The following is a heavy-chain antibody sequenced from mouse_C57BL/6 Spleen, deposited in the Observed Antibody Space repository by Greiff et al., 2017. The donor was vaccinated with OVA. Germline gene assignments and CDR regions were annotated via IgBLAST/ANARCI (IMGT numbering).Heavy chain of an antibody. CDR1: GYAFSSYW. D-gene: IGHD3-3*01. Sequence: VQLVESGAELVKPGASVKISCKASGYAFSSYWMNWVKQRPGKGLEWIGQIYPGDGDTNYNGKFKGKATLTADKSSSTAYMQLSSLTSEDSAVYFCARSEGDYAMDYWGQGTSVTVSS. J-gene: IGHJ4*01. CDR2: IYPGDGDT. V-gene: IGHV1-80*01. CDR3: ARSEGDYAMDY.